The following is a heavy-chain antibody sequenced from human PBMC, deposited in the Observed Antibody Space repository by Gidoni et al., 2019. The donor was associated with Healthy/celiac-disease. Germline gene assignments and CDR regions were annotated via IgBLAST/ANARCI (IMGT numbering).Heavy chain of an antibody. V-gene: IGHV4-61*01. J-gene: IGHJ4*02. Sequence: QVQLQESGPGLVKPSETLSLTCTVSGGSVSSGSYYWSWIRQPPGKGLEWIGYIYYSGSTNYNPSLKSRVTISVDTSKNQFSLKLSSVTAADTAVYYCASTPTVTTDFDYWGQGTLVTVSS. CDR3: ASTPTVTTDFDY. CDR2: IYYSGST. CDR1: GGSVSSGSYY. D-gene: IGHD4-17*01.